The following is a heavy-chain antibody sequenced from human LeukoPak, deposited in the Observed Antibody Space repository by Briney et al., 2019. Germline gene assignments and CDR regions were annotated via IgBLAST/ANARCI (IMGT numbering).Heavy chain of an antibody. D-gene: IGHD3-22*01. CDR1: GGTFSSYA. Sequence: SVKVSCKASGGTFSSYAISWVRQAPGQGLEWMGGIIPIFGTANYAQKFQGRVTITADESTSTAYMELSSLRSEDTAVYYCVRLSLEDYDSSGYYYGMDVWGQGTTVTVSS. CDR3: VRLSLEDYDSSGYYYGMDV. CDR2: IIPIFGTA. V-gene: IGHV1-69*13. J-gene: IGHJ6*02.